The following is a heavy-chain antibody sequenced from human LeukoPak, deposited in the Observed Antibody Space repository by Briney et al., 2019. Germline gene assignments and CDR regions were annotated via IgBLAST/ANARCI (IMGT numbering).Heavy chain of an antibody. D-gene: IGHD6-19*01. Sequence: SETLSLTCAVYGGSFSGYYWSWIRQPPGKGREWIGEINHSGSTNYNPSLKSRVTISVDTSKNQFSLKLSSVTAADTAVYYCARGPGYSSGWYWYYYYYMDVWGKGTTVTVSS. CDR2: INHSGST. V-gene: IGHV4-34*01. CDR1: GGSFSGYY. CDR3: ARGPGYSSGWYWYYYYYMDV. J-gene: IGHJ6*03.